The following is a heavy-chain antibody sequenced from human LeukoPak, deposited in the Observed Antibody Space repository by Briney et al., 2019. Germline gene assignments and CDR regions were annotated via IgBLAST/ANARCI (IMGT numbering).Heavy chain of an antibody. Sequence: GGSLRLSCAASGFTFSSYEMNWVRQAPGKGLEWVSYISSSGSTIYYADSVKGRFTISRDNAKNSLYLQMSSLKASDTATYYCARPNGRQLWSWYFDYWGQGTLVTVSS. V-gene: IGHV3-48*03. D-gene: IGHD5-18*01. CDR3: ARPNGRQLWSWYFDY. CDR1: GFTFSSYE. J-gene: IGHJ4*02. CDR2: ISSSGSTI.